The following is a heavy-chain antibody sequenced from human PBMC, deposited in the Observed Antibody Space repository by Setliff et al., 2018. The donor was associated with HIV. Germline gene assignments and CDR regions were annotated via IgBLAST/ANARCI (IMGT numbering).Heavy chain of an antibody. CDR1: GGSISSSSYY. Sequence: PSETLSLTCTVSGGSISSSSYYWGWIRQPPGKGLEWIGNIYYTGSTHHNPSLESRVATSADTSKNQFSLKLSSVTAADTAVYYCARIVRWELVATSTFFYYYMDVWGKGTTVTVSS. CDR2: IYYTGST. CDR3: ARIVRWELVATSTFFYYYMDV. J-gene: IGHJ6*03. V-gene: IGHV4-39*01. D-gene: IGHD1-26*01.